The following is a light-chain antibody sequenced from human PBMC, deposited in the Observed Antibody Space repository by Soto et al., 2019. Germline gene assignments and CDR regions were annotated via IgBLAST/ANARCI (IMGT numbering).Light chain of an antibody. CDR3: QQSYNTPT. CDR2: AAS. V-gene: IGKV1-39*01. Sequence: IQMTQSPSSLSASVGDRVTITCRASQSISSYLNWYQQKPGKAPKLLIYAASSLQSGVPSRFSGSGSGTDFTLTISSLQPEDFATYFCQQSYNTPTFGGGTKVDI. J-gene: IGKJ4*01. CDR1: QSISSY.